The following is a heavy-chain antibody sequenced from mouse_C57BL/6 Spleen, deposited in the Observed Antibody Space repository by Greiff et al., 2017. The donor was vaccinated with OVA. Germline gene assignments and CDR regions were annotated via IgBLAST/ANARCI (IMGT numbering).Heavy chain of an antibody. CDR3: ARGEDCYGSSYEGAMGG. D-gene: IGHD1-1*01. CDR1: GYSFTGYY. CDR2: IYPYNGVS. V-gene: IGHV1-31*01. Sequence: VQLQQSGPELVKPGASVKISCKASGYSFTGYYMHWVKQSHGNILDWIGYIYPYNGVSSYNQKFTGKATLTVDKSSSTAYMELRSLTSEDSAVYCCARGEDCYGSSYEGAMGGWGQGASVAVSS. J-gene: IGHJ4*01.